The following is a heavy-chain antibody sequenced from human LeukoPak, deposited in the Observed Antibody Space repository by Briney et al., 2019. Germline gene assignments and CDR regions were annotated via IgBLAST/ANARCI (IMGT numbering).Heavy chain of an antibody. D-gene: IGHD3-10*01. CDR2: IYYSGST. J-gene: IGHJ4*02. CDR3: ARRAYGSGSFNRYYFDY. V-gene: IGHV4-59*08. CDR1: GGSISNYY. Sequence: SETLSLTCTVSGGSISNYYWSWIRQPPGKGLEWIEYIYYSGSTNYNPSLKSRVTISVDTSKNQFSLKLNSVTAADTAVYYCARRAYGSGSFNRYYFDYWGQGTLVAVSS.